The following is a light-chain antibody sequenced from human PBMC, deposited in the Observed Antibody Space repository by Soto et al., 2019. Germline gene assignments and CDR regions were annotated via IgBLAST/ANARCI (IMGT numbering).Light chain of an antibody. CDR1: TGAVTSGHY. CDR3: LLYYGGPVV. CDR2: DTS. J-gene: IGLJ2*01. V-gene: IGLV7-43*01. Sequence: QTVVTQEPSLTVSPGGTVTLTCGSSTGAVTSGHYPNWFQQKPGQAPRALIYDTSNKHSWTPARFSGSLLGGKAALTLSGAQPEDEAEYDCLLYYGGPVVFGGGTKLTVL.